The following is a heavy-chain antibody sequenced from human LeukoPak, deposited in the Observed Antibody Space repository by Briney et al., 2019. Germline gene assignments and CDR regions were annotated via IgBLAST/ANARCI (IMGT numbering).Heavy chain of an antibody. CDR2: ISWNSGSI. CDR3: AKGGYCSSTSCYNDY. V-gene: IGHV3-9*01. J-gene: IGHJ4*02. D-gene: IGHD2-2*02. CDR1: GFTFDDYA. Sequence: GGSLRLSCAASGFTFDDYAMHWVRQAPGKGLEWVSGISWNSGSIGYADSVKGRFTISRDNAKNSLYLQMNSLRAEDTALYYCAKGGYCSSTSCYNDYWGQGTLVTVSS.